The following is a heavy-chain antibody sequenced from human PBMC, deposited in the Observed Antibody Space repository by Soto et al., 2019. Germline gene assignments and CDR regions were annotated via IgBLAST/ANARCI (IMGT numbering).Heavy chain of an antibody. Sequence: PGGSLRLSCSVSGFTLSNYAMHWVRQAPGKGLEYVSGITSDGDSTWHAGSVKDRFTISRDNSKNTLFLQMSSLRVEDTAIYFCVKGNQLLRYYFEFWGPGTLVTVSS. CDR3: VKGNQLLRYYFEF. CDR1: GFTLSNYA. V-gene: IGHV3-64D*06. D-gene: IGHD2-15*01. J-gene: IGHJ4*01. CDR2: ITSDGDST.